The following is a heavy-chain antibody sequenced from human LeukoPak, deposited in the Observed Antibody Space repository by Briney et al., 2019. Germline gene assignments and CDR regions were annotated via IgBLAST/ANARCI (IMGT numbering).Heavy chain of an antibody. D-gene: IGHD3-10*01. Sequence: HPGGSLRLSCAASGFTLSSYAMHWVRQAPGKGLEYVSAISSNGGSTYYANSVKGRFTISRDNSKNTLYLQMGSLRAEDMAVYYCARGRSPHPPMVRGVIITDECAPDYWGQGTLVTVSS. CDR2: ISSNGGST. CDR3: ARGRSPHPPMVRGVIITDECAPDY. V-gene: IGHV3-64*01. CDR1: GFTLSSYA. J-gene: IGHJ4*02.